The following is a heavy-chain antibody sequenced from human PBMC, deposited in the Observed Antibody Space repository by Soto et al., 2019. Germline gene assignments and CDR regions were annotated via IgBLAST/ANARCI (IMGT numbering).Heavy chain of an antibody. CDR3: ARQIYDSDTGPNFQYYFDS. CDR2: IDPSDSQT. Sequence: PGESLKISCNGSGYSFAVCWITLVRQKPGKGLDWMGRIDPSDSQTYYSPSFRGHVTISATKSITTVFLQWSSLRASDTAMYYCARQIYDSDTGPNFQYYFDSWGQGTPVTVSS. CDR1: GYSFAVCW. D-gene: IGHD3-22*01. V-gene: IGHV5-10-1*01. J-gene: IGHJ4*02.